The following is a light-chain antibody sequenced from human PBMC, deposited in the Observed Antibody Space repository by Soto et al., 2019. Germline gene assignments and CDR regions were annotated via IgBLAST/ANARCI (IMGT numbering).Light chain of an antibody. CDR2: EAS. Sequence: DIQMTQSPSTLSASVGDRVTITCRASQCISGSLAWYQQKPGKAPKLLIYEASNLKSGVPSRFSGSGSGTEYTLTISSLQPDDSASYYCQQYNGYWTCGQGTRVEIK. CDR3: QQYNGYWT. CDR1: QCISGS. V-gene: IGKV1-5*03. J-gene: IGKJ1*01.